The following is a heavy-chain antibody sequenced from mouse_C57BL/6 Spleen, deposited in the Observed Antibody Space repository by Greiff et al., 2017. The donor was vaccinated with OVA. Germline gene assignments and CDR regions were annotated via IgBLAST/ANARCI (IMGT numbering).Heavy chain of an antibody. CDR3: TGYYDSFFDY. Sequence: EVKVVESGGGLVQPGGSMKLSCVASGFTFSNYWMNWVRQSPEKGLEWVAQIRLKSDNYATHYAESVKGRFTISRDDSKSSVYLQMNNLRAEDTGIYYCTGYYDSFFDYWGQGTTLTVSS. D-gene: IGHD2-4*01. J-gene: IGHJ2*01. V-gene: IGHV6-3*01. CDR1: GFTFSNYW. CDR2: IRLKSDNYAT.